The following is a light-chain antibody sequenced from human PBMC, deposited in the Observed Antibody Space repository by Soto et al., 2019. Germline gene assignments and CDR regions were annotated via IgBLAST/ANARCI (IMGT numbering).Light chain of an antibody. Sequence: DIQMTQSPSSLSASVGDRVTITCRASQGIRNHLGWYQQKPGKVPQRLIYAASSLHTGVPSRFSGSGSGTEFILTISSLQPEDCAPDYCLQHDSYPWTFGQGTKVEIK. CDR1: QGIRNH. J-gene: IGKJ1*01. CDR3: LQHDSYPWT. V-gene: IGKV1-17*01. CDR2: AAS.